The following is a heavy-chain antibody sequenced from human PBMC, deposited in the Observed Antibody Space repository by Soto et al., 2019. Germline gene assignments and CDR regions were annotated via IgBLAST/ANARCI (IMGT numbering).Heavy chain of an antibody. CDR3: ARWEYCSSTRCSS. D-gene: IGHD2-2*01. V-gene: IGHV1-69*13. CDR2: IIPIFGTA. CDR1: GGTFSSYA. J-gene: IGHJ4*02. Sequence: ASVKVSCKASGGTFSSYAISWVRQAPGQGLEWMGGIIPIFGTANYAQKFQGRVTITADESTSTAYMELSSLRSEDTAVYYCARWEYCSSTRCSSWGQGTLVTVSS.